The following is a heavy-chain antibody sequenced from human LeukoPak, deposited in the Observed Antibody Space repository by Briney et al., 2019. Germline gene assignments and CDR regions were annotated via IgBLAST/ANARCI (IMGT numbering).Heavy chain of an antibody. CDR3: AREYSSSPEDY. Sequence: SETLSLTCTVSGYSISSGYYWGWIRQPPGKGLEWIGSIYHSGSTYYNPSLKSRVTISVDTSKNQFSLKLSSVTAADTAVYYCAREYSSSPEDYWGQGTLVTVSS. D-gene: IGHD6-6*01. CDR2: IYHSGST. V-gene: IGHV4-38-2*02. J-gene: IGHJ4*02. CDR1: GYSISSGYY.